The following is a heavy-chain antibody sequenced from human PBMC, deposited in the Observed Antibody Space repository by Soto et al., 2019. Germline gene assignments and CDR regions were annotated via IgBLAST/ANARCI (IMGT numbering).Heavy chain of an antibody. J-gene: IGHJ6*01. Sequence: QVQLVQSGAEVKKPGSSVKVSCKAAGGTFSNYALISWVRQAPGQGLEWMGGIIPIVATVNYAQKFQGRIAITADESTTTAYMDLGSLKSEDTAVYYCARELLGFGYTYGDVWGQGTTVTVSS. CDR3: ARELLGFGYTYGDV. CDR1: GGTFSNYA. V-gene: IGHV1-69*12. CDR2: IIPIVATV. D-gene: IGHD6-25*01.